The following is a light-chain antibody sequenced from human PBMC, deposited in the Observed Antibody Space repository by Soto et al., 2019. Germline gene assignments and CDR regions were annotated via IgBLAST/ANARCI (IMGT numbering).Light chain of an antibody. CDR2: DVS. Sequence: QSALTQPASVSGSPGQSITISCTGTSSDVGGYNYVSWYQQHPGKAPKLMIYDVSNRPSGVSNRFSGSKSGNTSSLTISGLQAEDDADYFCSSYTSSSTYVFATGTQGTVL. CDR3: SSYTSSSTYV. CDR1: SSDVGGYNY. V-gene: IGLV2-14*01. J-gene: IGLJ1*01.